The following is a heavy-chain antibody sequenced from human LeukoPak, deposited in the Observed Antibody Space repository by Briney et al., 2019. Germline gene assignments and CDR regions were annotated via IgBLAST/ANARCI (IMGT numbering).Heavy chain of an antibody. D-gene: IGHD5-24*01. J-gene: IGHJ4*02. CDR2: VYYTGST. CDR1: GGSISSSNW. V-gene: IGHV4-4*02. Sequence: PSETLSLTCAVSGGSISSSNWWSWVRQPPGKGLEWIGYVYYTGSTNFNPSLKSRVTMSLDTSRNQFSLKLTSLTAADTAVYYCARGAMATTPFFDYWGQGTLVTVSS. CDR3: ARGAMATTPFFDY.